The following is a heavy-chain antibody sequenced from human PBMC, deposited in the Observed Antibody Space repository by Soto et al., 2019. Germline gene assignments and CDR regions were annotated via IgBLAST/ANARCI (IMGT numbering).Heavy chain of an antibody. CDR3: AKARKYDFWSGYPESNYYFDY. V-gene: IGHV3-23*01. Sequence: PGGSLRLSCAASGFTFSSYDMNWVRQAPGKGLEWVSAISGSGGSTYYADSVKGRFTISRDNSKNTLYLQMNSLRAEDTAVYYCAKARKYDFWSGYPESNYYFDYWGQGTLVTVSS. D-gene: IGHD3-3*01. CDR1: GFTFSSYD. J-gene: IGHJ4*02. CDR2: ISGSGGST.